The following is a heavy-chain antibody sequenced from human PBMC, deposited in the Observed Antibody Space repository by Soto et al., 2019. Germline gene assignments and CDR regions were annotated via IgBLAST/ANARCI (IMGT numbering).Heavy chain of an antibody. Sequence: SETLSLTCTASGGSITSSSHFWGWVRQPPGKGLEWIGTIYFTGNTYYTPSLKSRLTMSIDTSKNEFSLRLNSVTAADTAVYYCAGQTFTIAAASYGRSNWFDPWGPGTLVTV. D-gene: IGHD6-25*01. CDR1: GGSITSSSHF. CDR2: IYFTGNT. V-gene: IGHV4-39*01. CDR3: AGQTFTIAAASYGRSNWFDP. J-gene: IGHJ5*02.